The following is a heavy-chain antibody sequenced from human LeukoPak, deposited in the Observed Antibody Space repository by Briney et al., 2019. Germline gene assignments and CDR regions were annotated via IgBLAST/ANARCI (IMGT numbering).Heavy chain of an antibody. CDR1: GFTFSSYS. CDR2: ISSSSSYI. V-gene: IGHV3-21*01. J-gene: IGHJ6*04. D-gene: IGHD3-10*02. Sequence: GGSLRLSCAASGFTFSSYSMNWVRQALGKGLEWVSSISSSSSYIYYADSVKGRFTISRDNAKNSLYLQMNSLRAEDTAVYYCAELGITMIGGVWGKGTTVTISS. CDR3: AELGITMIGGV.